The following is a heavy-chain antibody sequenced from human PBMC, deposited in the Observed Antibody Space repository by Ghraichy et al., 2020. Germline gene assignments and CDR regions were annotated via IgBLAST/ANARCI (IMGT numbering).Heavy chain of an antibody. V-gene: IGHV3-7*04. CDR1: GFTFSSYW. Sequence: GGSLRLSCAASGFTFSSYWMSWVRQAPGKGLEWVANIKQDGSEKYYVDSVKGRFTISRDNAKNSLYLQMNSLRAEDTAVYYCARAGIAVAALFDYCGQGTLFSVSS. CDR2: IKQDGSEK. J-gene: IGHJ4*02. CDR3: ARAGIAVAALFDY. D-gene: IGHD6-19*01.